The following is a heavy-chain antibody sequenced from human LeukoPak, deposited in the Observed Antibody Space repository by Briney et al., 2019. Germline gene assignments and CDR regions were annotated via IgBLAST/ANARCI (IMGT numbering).Heavy chain of an antibody. V-gene: IGHV3-23*01. CDR3: AKDDSSGYFRDAFDI. CDR2: ISDSGTST. CDR1: GFTFSSYA. J-gene: IGHJ3*02. Sequence: GGSLRLSCAASGFTFSSYAMNWVRQAPGKGLEWVLGISDSGTSTYYADSVKGRFTISRDNSKNTLSLQMNSLRAEDTALYYCAKDDSSGYFRDAFDIWGQGTMVTVSS. D-gene: IGHD3-22*01.